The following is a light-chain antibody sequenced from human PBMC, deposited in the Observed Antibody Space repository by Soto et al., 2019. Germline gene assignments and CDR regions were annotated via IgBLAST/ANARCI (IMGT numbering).Light chain of an antibody. J-gene: IGKJ1*01. CDR1: QTISSG. V-gene: IGKV1-5*03. CDR3: QHYNTYSLT. Sequence: IQVTRSPSTLSGSVSDLVTITCQASQTISSGLDWYQQKPGKAPKLLIYKASNLKSGVPSRFSGSGSGTEFTLTISSLQPDDFATYYCQHYNTYSLTFGQGTQVDIK. CDR2: KAS.